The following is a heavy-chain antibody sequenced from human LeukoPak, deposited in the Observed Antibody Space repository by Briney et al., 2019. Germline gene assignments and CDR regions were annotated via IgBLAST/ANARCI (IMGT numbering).Heavy chain of an antibody. CDR3: ARGEGGGSYWPYYFDY. CDR2: IITIFGTA. D-gene: IGHD1-26*01. CDR1: GGTFSSYA. J-gene: IGHJ4*02. Sequence: SVKVSCKASGGTFSSYAISWVRQAPGQGLEWMGGIITIFGTANYAQKFQGRVTITTDESTSTAYMELSSLRSEDTAVYYCARGEGGGSYWPYYFDYWGQGTLATVSS. V-gene: IGHV1-69*05.